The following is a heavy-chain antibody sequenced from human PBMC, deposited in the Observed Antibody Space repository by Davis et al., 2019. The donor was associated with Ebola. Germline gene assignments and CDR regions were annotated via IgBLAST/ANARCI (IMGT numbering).Heavy chain of an antibody. CDR1: GYTFTGYY. V-gene: IGHV1-2*04. D-gene: IGHD4-23*01. CDR2: INPNSGGT. CDR3: ARGCRTTVIMGDWYFDL. J-gene: IGHJ2*01. Sequence: ASVKVSCKASGYTFTGYYIHWVRQAPGQGFEWMGWINPNSGGTNYVEKFQGWVTMTRDTSISTAYMELGRLTSDDTAVYYCARGCRTTVIMGDWYFDLWGRGALVTVSS.